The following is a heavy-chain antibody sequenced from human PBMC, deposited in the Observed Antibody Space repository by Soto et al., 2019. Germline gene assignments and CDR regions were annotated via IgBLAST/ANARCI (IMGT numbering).Heavy chain of an antibody. Sequence: SETLSLTCTVSGGSISSSSYYWGWIRQPPGKGLEWIGSIYYSGSTYYNPSLKSRVTISVDTSKNQFSLKLSSVTAADTAVYYCACLAGTMIEFDYWGQGTLVTVSS. J-gene: IGHJ4*02. CDR1: GGSISSSSYY. CDR2: IYYSGST. D-gene: IGHD3-22*01. V-gene: IGHV4-39*01. CDR3: ACLAGTMIEFDY.